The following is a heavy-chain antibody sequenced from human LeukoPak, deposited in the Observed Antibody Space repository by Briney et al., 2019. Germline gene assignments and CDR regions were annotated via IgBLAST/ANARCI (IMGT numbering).Heavy chain of an antibody. CDR1: GDSVSSNSAA. CDR3: ARGLDSGYDIKAFDI. D-gene: IGHD5-12*01. Sequence: SQTLSLTCAISGDSVSSNSAAWNWITQSPSSGLEWLGRTYYRSKWYYDYAVSVKSRITINPYTSQNQFSLQLNSVTPEDTAVYYCARGLDSGYDIKAFDIWGQGTMVTVSS. V-gene: IGHV6-1*01. CDR2: TYYRSKWYY. J-gene: IGHJ3*02.